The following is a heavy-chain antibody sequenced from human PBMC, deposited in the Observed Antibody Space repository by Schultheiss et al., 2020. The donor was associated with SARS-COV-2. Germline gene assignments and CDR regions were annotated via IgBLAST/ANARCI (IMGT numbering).Heavy chain of an antibody. Sequence: GGSLRLSCAASGFTVSSNYMSWVRQAPGKGLEWVSVISGSGGSTYYADSVKGRFTISRDNSKNTLYLQMNSLKTEDTAVYYCTREAPSYSSSWYFRVDYWGQGTLVTVSS. J-gene: IGHJ4*02. CDR3: TREAPSYSSSWYFRVDY. CDR2: ISGSGGST. V-gene: IGHV3-23*01. D-gene: IGHD6-13*01. CDR1: GFTVSSNY.